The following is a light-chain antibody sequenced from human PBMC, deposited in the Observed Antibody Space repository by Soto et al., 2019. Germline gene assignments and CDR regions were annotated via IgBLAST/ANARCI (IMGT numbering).Light chain of an antibody. CDR2: GAS. CDR1: QRITSH. V-gene: IGKV3-15*01. CDR3: QQYNNWPPIT. J-gene: IGKJ5*01. Sequence: EIVLTHSPDTLSLSPWERATLSCRASQRITSHYLGWYQQRPVQAPRLLIYGASTRATGIPARFSGSGSGTEFTLTISSLQSEDFAVYYCQQYNNWPPITFGQGTRLEIK.